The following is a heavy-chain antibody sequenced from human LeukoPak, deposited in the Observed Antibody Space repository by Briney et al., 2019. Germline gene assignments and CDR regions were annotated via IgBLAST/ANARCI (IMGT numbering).Heavy chain of an antibody. V-gene: IGHV1-2*02. CDR3: ARGPTVVTPPFDY. D-gene: IGHD4-23*01. Sequence: ASLKVSCKASGYTFINYGVSWVRQAPGQGLEWMGWINPNSGGTNYAQKFQGRVTMTRDTSISTAYMELSRLRSDDTAVYYCARGPTVVTPPFDYWGQGTLVTVSS. CDR2: INPNSGGT. CDR1: GYTFINYG. J-gene: IGHJ4*02.